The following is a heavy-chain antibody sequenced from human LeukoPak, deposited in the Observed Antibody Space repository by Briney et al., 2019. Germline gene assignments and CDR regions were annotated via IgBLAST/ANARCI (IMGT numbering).Heavy chain of an antibody. CDR1: GGSISSGGYY. CDR2: IYYSGST. V-gene: IGHV4-31*03. D-gene: IGHD4-17*01. Sequence: SETLSLTCTVSGGSISSGGYYWSWIRQHPGKGLEWIGYIYYSGSTYYNPSLKSRVTISVDTSKNQFSLKLSSVTAADTAVYYCARFLMTTVTTSSPRFDPWGQGTLVTVSS. J-gene: IGHJ5*02. CDR3: ARFLMTTVTTSSPRFDP.